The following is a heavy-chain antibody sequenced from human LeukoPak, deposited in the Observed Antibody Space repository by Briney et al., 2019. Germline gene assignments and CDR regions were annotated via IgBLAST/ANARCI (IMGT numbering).Heavy chain of an antibody. CDR2: INPSGGST. Sequence: ASVKVSCKASGYTFTSYYMHWVRQAPGQELEWMGIINPSGGSTSYAQKFQGRVTMTRDTSTSTVYMEPSSLRSEDTAVYYCAREEHRGSDSSGYYHVGAFDIWGQETMVTVSS. CDR3: AREEHRGSDSSGYYHVGAFDI. J-gene: IGHJ3*02. CDR1: GYTFTSYY. D-gene: IGHD3-22*01. V-gene: IGHV1-46*01.